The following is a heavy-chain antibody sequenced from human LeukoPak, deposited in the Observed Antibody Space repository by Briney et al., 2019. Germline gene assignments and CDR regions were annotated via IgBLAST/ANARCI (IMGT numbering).Heavy chain of an antibody. J-gene: IGHJ4*02. V-gene: IGHV4-31*03. CDR2: IYYSGST. CDR3: ARVYGSGSYYNVDY. CDR1: GGSISSGGYY. Sequence: SRTLSLTCTVSGGSISSGGYYWSWIRQHPGTGLEWIGYIYYSGSTYYNPSLKSRVTISVDTSKNQFSLKLSSVTAADRAVYYCARVYGSGSYYNVDYWGQGTLVTVSS. D-gene: IGHD3-10*01.